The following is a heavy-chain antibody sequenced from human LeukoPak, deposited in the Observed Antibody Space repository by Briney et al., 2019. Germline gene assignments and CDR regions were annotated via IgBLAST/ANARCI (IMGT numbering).Heavy chain of an antibody. D-gene: IGHD3-9*01. Sequence: GGSLRLSCAASGFTFSSYGMSWVRQAPGKGLEWVSVIYSGGSTYYADSVKGRFTISRDNSKNTLYLQMNSLRAEDTAVYYCARQLRDYDILTGYYLGYYYYMDVWGKGTTVTISS. CDR3: ARQLRDYDILTGYYLGYYYYMDV. V-gene: IGHV3-66*04. J-gene: IGHJ6*03. CDR1: GFTFSSYG. CDR2: IYSGGST.